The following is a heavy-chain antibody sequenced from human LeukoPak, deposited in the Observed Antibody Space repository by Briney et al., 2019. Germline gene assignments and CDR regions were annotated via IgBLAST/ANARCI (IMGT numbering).Heavy chain of an antibody. CDR2: IYPGDSDT. CDR1: GYSFTTYW. D-gene: IGHD5-12*01. CDR3: TIQKSGYDRAPY. Sequence: GESLKISCMGSGYSFTTYWIAWVRQMPGKGLEWMGIIYPGDSDTRYSPSFQGQVTISADKSINSAYLQWSSLKASETAIYYCTIQKSGYDRAPYWGQGTLVTVSS. J-gene: IGHJ4*02. V-gene: IGHV5-51*01.